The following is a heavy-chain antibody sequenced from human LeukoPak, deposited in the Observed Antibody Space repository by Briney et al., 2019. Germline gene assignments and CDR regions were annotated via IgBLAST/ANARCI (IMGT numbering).Heavy chain of an antibody. J-gene: IGHJ4*02. Sequence: PGGSLRLSCAASGFTFSIYAMTWVRQAPGKGLEWGSAISGSGGSTHYADSVKGRFTISRDNSKNTLYLQTNSLRVDDTAVYYCARRSGDREFEYWGQGTLVTVSS. D-gene: IGHD7-27*01. CDR2: ISGSGGST. CDR1: GFTFSIYA. CDR3: ARRSGDREFEY. V-gene: IGHV3-23*01.